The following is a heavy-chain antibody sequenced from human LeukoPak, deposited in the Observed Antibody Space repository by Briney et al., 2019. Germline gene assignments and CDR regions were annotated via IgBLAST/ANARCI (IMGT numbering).Heavy chain of an antibody. CDR1: GFAFSNCG. D-gene: IGHD5-24*01. J-gene: IGHJ6*02. Sequence: GGSLRLSCAASGFAFSNCGMSWVRLPPGKGLEWVSVISGSGDNTYYANSVKGRFTVSRDNSKNTLYLQMNNVRGEDTALYYCTKGPYGNSTYYGMDVWGQGTTVTVSS. CDR2: ISGSGDNT. V-gene: IGHV3-23*01. CDR3: TKGPYGNSTYYGMDV.